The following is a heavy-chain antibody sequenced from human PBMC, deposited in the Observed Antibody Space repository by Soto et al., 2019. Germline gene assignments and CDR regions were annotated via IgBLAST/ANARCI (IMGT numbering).Heavy chain of an antibody. J-gene: IGHJ4*02. V-gene: IGHV3-7*01. D-gene: IGHD2-15*01. CDR1: GFTFSSYW. Sequence: GGSLRLSCAASGFTFSSYWMSWVRQAPGKGLEWVANIKQDGSEKYYVDSVKGRFTISRDNAKNSLYLQMNSLRAEDTAVYYCARDKEQYCSGGSCYNDYWGQGTLVTVSS. CDR3: ARDKEQYCSGGSCYNDY. CDR2: IKQDGSEK.